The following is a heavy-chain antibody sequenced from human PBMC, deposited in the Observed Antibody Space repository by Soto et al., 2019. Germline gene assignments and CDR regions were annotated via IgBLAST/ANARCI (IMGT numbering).Heavy chain of an antibody. CDR1: GFTFSSYS. Sequence: EVQLVESGGGLVKPGGSLRLSCAASGFTFSSYSMNWVRQAPGKGLEWVSSISSSSSYIYYADSVKGRFTISRDNAKNSLYLQMNGLRAEDTAVYYCARDRRDGYNSLFDYWGQGTLVTVSS. D-gene: IGHD5-12*01. CDR3: ARDRRDGYNSLFDY. J-gene: IGHJ4*02. V-gene: IGHV3-21*01. CDR2: ISSSSSYI.